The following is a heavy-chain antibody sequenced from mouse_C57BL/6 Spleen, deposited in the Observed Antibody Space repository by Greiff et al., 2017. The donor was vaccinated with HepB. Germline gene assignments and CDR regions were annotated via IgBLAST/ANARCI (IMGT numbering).Heavy chain of an antibody. CDR1: GYTFTSYW. CDR3: ARGLDYAMDY. J-gene: IGHJ4*01. V-gene: IGHV1-50*01. D-gene: IGHD2-2*01. Sequence: QVQLQQPGAELVKPGASVKLSCKASGYTFTSYWMQWVKQRPGQGLEWIGEIDPSDSYTNYNQKFKGKATLTVDTSSSTAYMQLSSLTYEDSAVYYCARGLDYAMDYWGQGTSVTVSS. CDR2: IDPSDSYT.